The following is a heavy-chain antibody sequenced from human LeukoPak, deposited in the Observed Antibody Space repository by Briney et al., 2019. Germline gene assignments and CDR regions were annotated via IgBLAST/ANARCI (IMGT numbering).Heavy chain of an antibody. CDR3: GRVCYDSSGYPHYYYYSYMDV. CDR1: GGSISTSSYY. Sequence: PSETLSLTCNVSGGSISTSSYYWGWIRQPPGKGLEWIAYTYYSGTTYYNPSLKSRVTISLDTSKNQFSLKLSSVTAADTAVYYCGRVCYDSSGYPHYYYYSYMDVWGKGTTVTVSS. D-gene: IGHD3-22*01. CDR2: TYYSGTT. J-gene: IGHJ6*03. V-gene: IGHV4-39*07.